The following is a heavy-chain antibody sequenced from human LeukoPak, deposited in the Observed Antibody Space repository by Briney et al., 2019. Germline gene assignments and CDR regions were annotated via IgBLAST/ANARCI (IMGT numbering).Heavy chain of an antibody. V-gene: IGHV3-30*04. J-gene: IGHJ3*02. Sequence: GGSLRLSCAASGFAFSPSAMHWVRQAPGKGLEWVAVISYDGSDTNFAESVKGRFTISRDNSKNTLYLQMNSLRAEDTAVYYCAEDAVRGSYYGTKDAFDIWGQGTMVTVSS. CDR1: GFAFSPSA. CDR2: ISYDGSDT. CDR3: AEDAVRGSYYGTKDAFDI. D-gene: IGHD1-26*01.